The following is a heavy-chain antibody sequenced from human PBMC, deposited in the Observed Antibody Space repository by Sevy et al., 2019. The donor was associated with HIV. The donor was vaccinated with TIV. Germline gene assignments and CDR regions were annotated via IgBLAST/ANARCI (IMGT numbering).Heavy chain of an antibody. V-gene: IGHV4-59*08. CDR3: AGENAWGRGYS. J-gene: IGHJ4*02. CDR2: IYYNGHI. D-gene: IGHD1-26*01. CDR1: GGSITSLY. Sequence: SETLSLTCTVSGGSITSLYWNWIRQPPGKGGEWCANIYYNGHINSNPSFKSRVTLSLDTSKNQFSLRLSSVTAADTAMYYCAGENAWGRGYSWGQGTLVTVSS.